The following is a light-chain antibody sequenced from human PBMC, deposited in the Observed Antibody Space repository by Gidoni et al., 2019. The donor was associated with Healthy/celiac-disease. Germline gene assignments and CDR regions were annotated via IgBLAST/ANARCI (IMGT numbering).Light chain of an antibody. J-gene: IGKJ4*01. CDR3: QRRSNWRSLT. V-gene: IGKV3-11*01. CDR1: PSVSSC. Sequence: EILFTQSSAPLSLSPGERATLSCRASPSVSSCLVWYQQKPGQAPRLRIYDASKRATGIPARFSGSGSGTDLNLTISSLGPEDFEVDYCQRRSNWRSLTFGGGTKVEIK. CDR2: DAS.